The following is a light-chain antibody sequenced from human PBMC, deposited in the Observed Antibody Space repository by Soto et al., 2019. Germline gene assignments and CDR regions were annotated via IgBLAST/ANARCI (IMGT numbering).Light chain of an antibody. CDR3: QQYGDSRCR. J-gene: IGKJ3*01. CDR2: PAS. CDR1: QSVSSRF. Sequence: IVLSQSPVTLSLSPGERATLSCRTSQSVSSRFLAWYQQKAGHAHRLLIYPASSRATGIPDRLSGSGSGTDFTLTISSLAPEDFAVYYCQQYGDSRCRFGLVTKVDI. V-gene: IGKV3-20*01.